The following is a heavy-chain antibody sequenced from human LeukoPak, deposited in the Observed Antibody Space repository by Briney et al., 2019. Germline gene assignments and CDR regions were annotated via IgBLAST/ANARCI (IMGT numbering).Heavy chain of an antibody. J-gene: IGHJ4*02. D-gene: IGHD3-22*01. CDR2: VYSGGST. CDR1: GLTVSSSH. CDR3: ARVDHYSDSSGYYGGFDY. Sequence: GGSLRLSCAVSGLTVSSSHMSWVRQSPGKGLEWVSVVYSGGSTHYSDFVKGRFTISRDNFKNTVNLHMYSLRAEDTAVYFCARVDHYSDSSGYYGGFDYWGRGTLVTVSS. V-gene: IGHV3-66*01.